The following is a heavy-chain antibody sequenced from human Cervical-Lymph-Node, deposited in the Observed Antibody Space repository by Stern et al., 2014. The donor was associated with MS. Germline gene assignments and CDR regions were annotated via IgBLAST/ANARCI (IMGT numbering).Heavy chain of an antibody. CDR2: VNAGNGNT. J-gene: IGHJ4*02. CDR1: GYTLTRNA. Sequence: VQLVETGAEVTKPGASVKVSCPASGYTLTRNAMHWERHAPGQRLEWMGWVNAGNGNTKYSQKFHGRVTITTAPPASTASMDLSSLRSEDTAVYYCARGIAAADNPPSYWGQGTLVTVSS. V-gene: IGHV1-3*01. CDR3: ARGIAAADNPPSY. D-gene: IGHD6-13*01.